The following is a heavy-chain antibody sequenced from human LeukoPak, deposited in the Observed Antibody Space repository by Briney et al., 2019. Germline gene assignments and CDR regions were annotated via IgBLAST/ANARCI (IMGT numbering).Heavy chain of an antibody. V-gene: IGHV3-23*01. D-gene: IGHD4-17*01. CDR1: GFTFTNYA. J-gene: IGHJ4*02. CDR2: ISSSDDST. CDR3: AKDLYGDYNFEC. Sequence: SGGSLRLSCAASGFTFTNYAMTWVRQARGRGLECISTISSSDDSTYYAASVKDRFTITRDNSNNTQYLQMNSLRAEDTAVYYCAKDLYGDYNFECCGQGTLVTVSS.